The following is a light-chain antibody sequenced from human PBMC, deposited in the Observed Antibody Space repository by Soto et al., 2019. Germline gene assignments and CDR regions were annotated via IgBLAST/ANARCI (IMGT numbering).Light chain of an antibody. J-gene: IGKJ1*01. V-gene: IGKV1-5*01. CDR1: QSISSW. Sequence: DIQMTQSPSTLSASVGDRVTITCRASQSISSWLAWYQQKPGKAPKLLIYDASSLESGVPSRFSGSGSGTEFTLTISSLQPDDVATYYCQQYNSYSRPFGQGTNVEIK. CDR3: QQYNSYSRP. CDR2: DAS.